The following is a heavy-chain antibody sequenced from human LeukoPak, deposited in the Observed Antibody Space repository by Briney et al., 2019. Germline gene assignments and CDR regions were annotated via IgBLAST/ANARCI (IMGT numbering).Heavy chain of an antibody. D-gene: IGHD6-13*01. Sequence: PGGSLRLSCAASGFTFSAYGMHWVRQAPGKGLEWVAFIRNDGSDKYYADSVKGRFTISRDNSKNTMYLQMNSLRAEDTAVYYCARDPRGYSSRWYKNWYFDLWGRGTLVTVSS. J-gene: IGHJ2*01. V-gene: IGHV3-30*02. CDR3: ARDPRGYSSRWYKNWYFDL. CDR2: IRNDGSDK. CDR1: GFTFSAYG.